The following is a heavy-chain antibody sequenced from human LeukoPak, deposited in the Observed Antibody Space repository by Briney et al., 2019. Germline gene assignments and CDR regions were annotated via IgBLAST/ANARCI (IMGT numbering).Heavy chain of an antibody. D-gene: IGHD5-18*01. V-gene: IGHV1-18*01. CDR1: GYTFSSFV. CDR3: TRDLGVDTTMIFFDY. CDR2: SSAYNGNT. Sequence: ASVKVSCKASGYTFSSFVISWVRQAPRQGLEWMGWSSAYNGNTNYAQKFQGRVTMTTDTSTSTAYMEVRSLRSDDTAVYYCTRDLGVDTTMIFFDYWGQGSLVTVSS. J-gene: IGHJ4*02.